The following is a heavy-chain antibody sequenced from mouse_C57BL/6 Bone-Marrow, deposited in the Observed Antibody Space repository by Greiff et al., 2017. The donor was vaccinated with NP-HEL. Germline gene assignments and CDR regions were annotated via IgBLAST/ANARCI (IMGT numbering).Heavy chain of an antibody. CDR2: IDPEDGET. CDR3: ARDYGSFYYYAMDY. D-gene: IGHD1-1*01. V-gene: IGHV14-2*01. CDR1: GFNIKDYY. J-gene: IGHJ4*01. Sequence: EVQLQQSGAELVKPGASVKLSCTASGFNIKDYYMHWVKQRTEHGLVLIGRIDPEDGETKYVPKFQGKATITADTSSNTAYLPLSSLTSEDTAVYYCARDYGSFYYYAMDYWGQRTSVTVSS.